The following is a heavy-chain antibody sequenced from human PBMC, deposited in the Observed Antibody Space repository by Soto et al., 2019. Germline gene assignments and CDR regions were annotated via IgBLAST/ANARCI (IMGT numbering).Heavy chain of an antibody. Sequence: GGSLRLSCAASGFTFSDYYMSWIRQAPGKGLEWVSYISSSSSYTNYADSVKGRFTISRDNAKNSLYLQMNSLRAEDTAVYYCARASLGYCSSTSCAFDPWGQGTLVTVSS. J-gene: IGHJ5*02. V-gene: IGHV3-11*06. CDR3: ARASLGYCSSTSCAFDP. CDR2: ISSSSSYT. CDR1: GFTFSDYY. D-gene: IGHD2-2*01.